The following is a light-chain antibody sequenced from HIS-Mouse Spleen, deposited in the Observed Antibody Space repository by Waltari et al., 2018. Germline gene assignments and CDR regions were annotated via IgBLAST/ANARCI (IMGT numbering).Light chain of an antibody. CDR3: CSYAGSHVV. V-gene: IGLV2-23*01. J-gene: IGLJ2*01. Sequence: QSALTQPASVSGSPGQSITISCPGTSSDVGGYNLYSWYHQHPGKAPKLMIYEGSKRPSGVSNRFSGSKSGNTASLTISGLQAEDEADYYCCSYAGSHVVFGGGTKLTVL. CDR2: EGS. CDR1: SSDVGGYNL.